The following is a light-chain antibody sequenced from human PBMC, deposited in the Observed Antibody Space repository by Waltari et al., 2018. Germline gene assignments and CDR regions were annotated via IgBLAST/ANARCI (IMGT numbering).Light chain of an antibody. V-gene: IGKV3-11*01. CDR3: QHRSNGPLYT. Sequence: EIVLTQSPATLSLSPGERATLSCRASQRVSSYLAWYQQKPGQAPRLLIYDASDRATGIPARFSGSGSGTDFTLTINSLEPEDFAFYYCQHRSNGPLYTFGQGTKLEIK. CDR1: QRVSSY. CDR2: DAS. J-gene: IGKJ2*01.